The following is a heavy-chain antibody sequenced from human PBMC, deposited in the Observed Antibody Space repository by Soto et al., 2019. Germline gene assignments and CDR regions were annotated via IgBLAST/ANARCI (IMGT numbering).Heavy chain of an antibody. V-gene: IGHV3-7*01. D-gene: IGHD2-15*01. CDR3: ARVVAGD. Sequence: GGSLRLSCTASGLSFSSYSISWVRQAPGKGLEWVATIKQDGSEKYYVDSVKGRFTISRDNAKNSLYLQMNSLRVEDTAVYYCARVVAGDWGQGTLVTVAS. CDR1: GLSFSSYS. J-gene: IGHJ4*02. CDR2: IKQDGSEK.